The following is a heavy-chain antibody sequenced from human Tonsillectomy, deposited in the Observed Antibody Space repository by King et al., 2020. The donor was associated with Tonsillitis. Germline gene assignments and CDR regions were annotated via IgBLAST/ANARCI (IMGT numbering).Heavy chain of an antibody. D-gene: IGHD3-16*02. J-gene: IGHJ4*02. Sequence: VQLVESGGGLVQPGGSLRLSCAASGFTFNSYAMSWVRQAPGKGLEWVSAISGSGGSTYYADSVKGRFTISRDNSKNTLYLHVNSLRADDTAVYYCAKVETCSGGSCYSRYYDYVWGSYRSPLAYWGQGTLVTVSS. CDR3: AKVETCSGGSCYSRYYDYVWGSYRSPLAY. V-gene: IGHV3-23*04. CDR2: ISGSGGST. CDR1: GFTFNSYA.